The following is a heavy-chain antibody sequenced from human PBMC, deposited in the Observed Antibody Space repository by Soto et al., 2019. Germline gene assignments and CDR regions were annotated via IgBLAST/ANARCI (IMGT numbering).Heavy chain of an antibody. CDR2: IKKETDGGTT. J-gene: IGHJ4*02. CDR1: GLTFNNAW. Sequence: GGSLRLSCAGSGLTFNNAWMSWVRQAPGKGLEWVGRIKKETDGGTTDYAASVKGRFSISRDDSKNTVFLQMNSLRTEDTAVYYCTTVFLWSYYFDNWGPGTLVTVSS. CDR3: TTVFLWSYYFDN. V-gene: IGHV3-15*01. D-gene: IGHD2-21*01.